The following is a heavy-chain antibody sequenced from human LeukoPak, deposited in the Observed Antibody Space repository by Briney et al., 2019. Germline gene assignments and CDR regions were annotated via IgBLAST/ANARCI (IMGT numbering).Heavy chain of an antibody. Sequence: ASVKVSCKASGYTFTSYGISWVRQAPGQGLEWMGWISAYNGSTNYAQKLQGRVTMTTDTSTSTAYMELRSLRSDDTAVYYCARVEGYCSSTSCYALFYYYGMDVWGQGTTVTVSS. D-gene: IGHD2-2*01. J-gene: IGHJ6*02. V-gene: IGHV1-18*01. CDR2: ISAYNGST. CDR1: GYTFTSYG. CDR3: ARVEGYCSSTSCYALFYYYGMDV.